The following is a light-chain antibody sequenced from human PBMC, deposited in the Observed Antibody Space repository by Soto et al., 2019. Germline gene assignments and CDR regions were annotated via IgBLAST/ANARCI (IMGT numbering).Light chain of an antibody. CDR1: QSINRY. CDR3: QQNYGTPNT. J-gene: IGKJ4*02. Sequence: DIQMTQSPSSLSASVGDRVTITCRASQSINRYLNWHQQKPGEAPKLLISSASTLQGGVPSRFSGRGSGTDFTLTISSLQPEDFATYYCQQNYGTPNTFGGGTKVAIK. CDR2: SAS. V-gene: IGKV1-39*01.